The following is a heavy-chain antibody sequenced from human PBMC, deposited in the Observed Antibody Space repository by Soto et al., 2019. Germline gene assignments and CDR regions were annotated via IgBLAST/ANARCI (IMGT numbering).Heavy chain of an antibody. CDR1: GGTFSSYA. Sequence: SVKVSCKACGGTFSSYAISWVRQAPGQGLEWMGGIIPIFGTANYAQKFQGRVTITTDTSTSTAYMELRSLRSDDTAVYYCARNGILTGYSWFDPWGQGTLVTVSS. J-gene: IGHJ5*02. V-gene: IGHV1-69*05. CDR2: IIPIFGTA. D-gene: IGHD3-9*01. CDR3: ARNGILTGYSWFDP.